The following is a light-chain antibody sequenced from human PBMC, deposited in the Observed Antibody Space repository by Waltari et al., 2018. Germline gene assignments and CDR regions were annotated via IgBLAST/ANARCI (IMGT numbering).Light chain of an antibody. Sequence: DIQMTQSPSSLSASVGDRVTITCRASQSISSYLSWYQQKPGKVPKLLIYAASSLQSGVTSRFSGSGSGTDFTLTISSLQPEDFATYYCQQSYSTPITFGQGTRLEIK. CDR1: QSISSY. J-gene: IGKJ5*01. V-gene: IGKV1-39*01. CDR2: AAS. CDR3: QQSYSTPIT.